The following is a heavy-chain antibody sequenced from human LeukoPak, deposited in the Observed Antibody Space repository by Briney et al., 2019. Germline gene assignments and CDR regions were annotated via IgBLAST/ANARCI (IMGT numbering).Heavy chain of an antibody. CDR3: ARVGGYSGHYYYYYMDV. D-gene: IGHD5-12*01. CDR2: INPNSGGT. J-gene: IGHJ6*03. CDR1: GYTFTDYY. V-gene: IGHV1-2*02. Sequence: ASVKVSCKASGYTFTDYYMHWVRQAPGQGLEWMGWINPNSGGTNYAQKFQGRVTMTRDTSISTAYMELSRLRSDDTAVYYCARVGGYSGHYYYYYMDVWGKGTMVTVSS.